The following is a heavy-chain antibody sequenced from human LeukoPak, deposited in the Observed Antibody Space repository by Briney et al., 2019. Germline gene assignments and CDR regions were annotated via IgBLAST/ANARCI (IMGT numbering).Heavy chain of an antibody. D-gene: IGHD6-13*01. V-gene: IGHV3-43*02. CDR3: ARPAAAGLDY. CDR1: GFTFDDYA. CDR2: ISGDGGST. Sequence: GGSLRLSCAASGFTFDDYAMHWVRQAPGKGLEWVSLISGDGGSTYYADSVKGRFTISRDNSKNSLYLQMNSLGTEDTALYYCARPAAAGLDYWGQGTLVTVSS. J-gene: IGHJ4*02.